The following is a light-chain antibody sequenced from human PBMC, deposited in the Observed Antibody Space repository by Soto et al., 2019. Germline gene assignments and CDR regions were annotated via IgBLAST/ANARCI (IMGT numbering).Light chain of an antibody. CDR1: QNINNY. CDR3: QQYENLPN. J-gene: IGKJ5*01. V-gene: IGKV1-33*01. Sequence: TQPPSSLSASVGDTVTITFQASQNINNYLNWYQQKPGRAPKLLIYDASNLEAGVPSRFRGSGSGTDFTFTISRLQPEDIATYYCQQYENLPNFGQGTRLEIK. CDR2: DAS.